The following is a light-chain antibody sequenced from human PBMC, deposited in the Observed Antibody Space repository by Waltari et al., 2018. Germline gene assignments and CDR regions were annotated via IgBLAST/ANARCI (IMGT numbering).Light chain of an antibody. CDR1: QTVRINY. CDR2: GAS. J-gene: IGKJ2*01. CDR3: QQHGTSPYT. Sequence: EIVLTQSPGTLSLSPGDRATLSCRASQTVRINYLAWYQQKPGQAPRLLIDGASSRATGIPDRFSGSGSGTDFTLTISGLEPEDVAVYYCQQHGTSPYTFGQGTKLEIK. V-gene: IGKV3-20*01.